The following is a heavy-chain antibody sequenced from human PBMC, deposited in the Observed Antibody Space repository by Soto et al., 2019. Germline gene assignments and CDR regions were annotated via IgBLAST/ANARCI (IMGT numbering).Heavy chain of an antibody. CDR3: ARDQGVVVTADNWFDP. J-gene: IGHJ5*02. V-gene: IGHV4-4*07. CDR2: IFSSGST. Sequence: TLSLTCAVSGGSITDYSWVWIRQPAGKGLEWIGRIFSSGSTNYNPSLKGRITMSLDTSKNQFSLKLNSAAATDTAVYFCARDQGVVVTADNWFDPWGQGILVTVSS. D-gene: IGHD2-21*02. CDR1: GGSITDYS.